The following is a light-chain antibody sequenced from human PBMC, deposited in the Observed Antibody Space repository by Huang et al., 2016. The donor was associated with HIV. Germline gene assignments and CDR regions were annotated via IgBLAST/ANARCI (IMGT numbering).Light chain of an antibody. CDR2: WAS. Sequence: DIVMTQSPDSLAVSLGERATINCKSSQSVLYSSNNKNYLAWYQQKPGQPPKLLLYWASTRESGVPDRFNGSGSGTDFTLTISSLQAEDVAVYYCQQYYSTPYTFGQGTTLEIK. V-gene: IGKV4-1*01. CDR1: QSVLYSSNNKNY. CDR3: QQYYSTPYT. J-gene: IGKJ2*01.